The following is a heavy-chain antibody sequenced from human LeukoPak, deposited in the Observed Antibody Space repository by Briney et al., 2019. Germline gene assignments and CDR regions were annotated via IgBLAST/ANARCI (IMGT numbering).Heavy chain of an antibody. Sequence: ASVKVSCKASGCTFTGYYMHWVRQAPGQGLEWMGWINPNSGGTNYAQKFQGRVTMTRDTSISTAYMELSRLRSDDTAVYYCARKDYTRNIVVVPAATLDYYGMDVWGQGTTVTVSS. J-gene: IGHJ6*02. D-gene: IGHD2-2*01. CDR3: ARKDYTRNIVVVPAATLDYYGMDV. V-gene: IGHV1-2*02. CDR2: INPNSGGT. CDR1: GCTFTGYY.